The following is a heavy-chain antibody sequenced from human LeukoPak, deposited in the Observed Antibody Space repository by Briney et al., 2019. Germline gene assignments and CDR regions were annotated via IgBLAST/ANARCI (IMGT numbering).Heavy chain of an antibody. CDR2: IRYDGSNK. D-gene: IGHD1-26*01. V-gene: IGHV3-30*02. J-gene: IGHJ4*02. CDR3: ARAGSYRTFDY. Sequence: PGGSLRLSCAASGFTFSSYGMHWVRQAPGKGLEWVAFIRYDGSNKYYADSVKGRFTISRDNSKNTLYLQMNSLRAEDTAVYYCARAGSYRTFDYWGQGTLVTVSS. CDR1: GFTFSSYG.